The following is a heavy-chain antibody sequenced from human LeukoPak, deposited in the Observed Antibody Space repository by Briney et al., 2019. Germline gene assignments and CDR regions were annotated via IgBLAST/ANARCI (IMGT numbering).Heavy chain of an antibody. Sequence: GESLKISCKGSGYSFTSYWIGWVRQMPGKGLEWMGIIYPGDSDTRYSPSFQGQVTISADKSISTAYLQWSSLKASDTAMHYCARLQYYYDSSGLPPDYWGQGTLVTVSS. CDR2: IYPGDSDT. CDR3: ARLQYYYDSSGLPPDY. J-gene: IGHJ4*02. V-gene: IGHV5-51*01. CDR1: GYSFTSYW. D-gene: IGHD3-22*01.